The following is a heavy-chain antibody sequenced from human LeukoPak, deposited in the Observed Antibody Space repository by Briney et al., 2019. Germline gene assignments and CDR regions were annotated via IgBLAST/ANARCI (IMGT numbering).Heavy chain of an antibody. CDR2: ISYDGSNK. V-gene: IGHV3-30*18. D-gene: IGHD5-18*01. CDR1: GFTFSSYG. J-gene: IGHJ4*02. Sequence: GGSLRLSCAASGFTFSSYGMHWVRQAPGKGLEWVAVISYDGSNKYYADSVKGRFTISRDNSKNTLYLQMNSPRAEDTAVYYCAKELWSDYWGQGTLVTVSS. CDR3: AKELWSDY.